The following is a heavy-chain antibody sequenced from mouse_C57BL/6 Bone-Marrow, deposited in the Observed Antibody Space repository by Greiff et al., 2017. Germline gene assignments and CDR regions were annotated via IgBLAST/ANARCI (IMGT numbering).Heavy chain of an antibody. V-gene: IGHV1-15*01. CDR1: GYTFTDYE. Sequence: VQLQQSGAELVRPGASVTLSCKASGYTFTDYEMHWVKQTPVHGLEWIGAIDPETGGTAYNQKFKGKAILTADKSSSPAYMELRSLTSEDSAVYYWTRPGSSFYYFDYWGQGTTLTVSS. D-gene: IGHD1-1*01. CDR2: IDPETGGT. CDR3: TRPGSSFYYFDY. J-gene: IGHJ2*01.